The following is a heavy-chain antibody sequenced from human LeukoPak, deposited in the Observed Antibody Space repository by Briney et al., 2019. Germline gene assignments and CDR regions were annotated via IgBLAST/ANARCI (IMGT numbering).Heavy chain of an antibody. D-gene: IGHD5-18*01. CDR1: GFTFSDHY. CDR2: TRNKANSYTT. V-gene: IGHV3-72*01. J-gene: IGHJ6*02. Sequence: SGGSLRLSCAASGFTFSDHYMDWVRQAPGKGLEWVGRTRNKANSYTTEYAASVKGRFTISRDDSKNSLYLQMNSLKTEDTAVYYCAREGKGYSYGYHYYYGMDVWGQGTTVTVSS. CDR3: AREGKGYSYGYHYYYGMDV.